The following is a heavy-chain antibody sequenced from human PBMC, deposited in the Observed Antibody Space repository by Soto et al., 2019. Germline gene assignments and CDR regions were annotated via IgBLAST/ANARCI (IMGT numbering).Heavy chain of an antibody. V-gene: IGHV1-69*02. CDR2: IIPILGIA. Sequence: QVQLVQSGAEVKKPGSSVKVSCKASGGTFSSYTISWVRQAPGQELEWMGRIIPILGIANYAQKFQGRVTITADKSTSTAYMELSSLRSEDTAVYYCARGWEGSSEVFDYWGQGTLVTVSS. CDR1: GGTFSSYT. CDR3: ARGWEGSSEVFDY. J-gene: IGHJ4*02. D-gene: IGHD6-6*01.